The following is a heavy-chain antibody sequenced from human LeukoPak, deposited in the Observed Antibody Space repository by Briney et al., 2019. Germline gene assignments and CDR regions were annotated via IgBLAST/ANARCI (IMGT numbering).Heavy chain of an antibody. D-gene: IGHD3-3*01. CDR3: AKDSHAIFGVVIPYFDY. V-gene: IGHV3-9*01. CDR2: ISWNSGSI. CDR1: GFTFDDCA. J-gene: IGHJ4*02. Sequence: PGGSLRLSCAASGFTFDDCAMHWVRQAPGKGLEWVSGISWNSGSIGYADSVKGRFTISRDNAKNSLYLQMNSLRAEDTALYYCAKDSHAIFGVVIPYFDYWGQGTLVTVSS.